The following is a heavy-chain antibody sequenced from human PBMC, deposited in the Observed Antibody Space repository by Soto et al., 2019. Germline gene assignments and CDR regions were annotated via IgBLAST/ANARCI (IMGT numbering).Heavy chain of an antibody. Sequence: VQLLESGGGLVQPGGSLRLSCATSGFTFTSHAMTWVRRAPGKGLEWVSVISGNGGNTYYADSVKGRFTVSRENSENTLYLQMTSLKGEDTAVYYCARTRQWLRDFDYWGQGTLVTVSS. CDR2: ISGNGGNT. D-gene: IGHD6-19*01. CDR1: GFTFTSHA. J-gene: IGHJ4*02. V-gene: IGHV3-23*01. CDR3: ARTRQWLRDFDY.